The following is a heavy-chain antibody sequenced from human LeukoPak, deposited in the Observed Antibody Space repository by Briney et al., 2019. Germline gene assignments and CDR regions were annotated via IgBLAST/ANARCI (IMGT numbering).Heavy chain of an antibody. D-gene: IGHD1-14*01. CDR2: INHSGST. J-gene: IGHJ3*02. V-gene: IGHV4-34*01. CDR1: SVSFSGYY. CDR3: AETGEISSI. Sequence: SETLSLTCGVYSVSFSGYYWSWIRQPPGKGLEWIGEINHSGSTYYNPSLKSRVTLSLDTSKNQFSLNLTSVTAADTALYYCAETGEISSIWGRGTMVTVSS.